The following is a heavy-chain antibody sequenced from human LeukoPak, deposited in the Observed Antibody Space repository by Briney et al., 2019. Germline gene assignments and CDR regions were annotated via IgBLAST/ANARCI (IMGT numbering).Heavy chain of an antibody. V-gene: IGHV1-8*03. D-gene: IGHD3-3*01. CDR1: GYTFTSYD. Sequence: ASVKVSCKASGYTFTSYDINWVRQATGQGLEWMGWMNPNSGNTGYAQKFQGRVTITRSTSISTAYMELSSLRSEDTAVYYCARVNSGLRFLEWGPWGQGTLVTVSS. CDR2: MNPNSGNT. J-gene: IGHJ4*02. CDR3: ARVNSGLRFLEWGP.